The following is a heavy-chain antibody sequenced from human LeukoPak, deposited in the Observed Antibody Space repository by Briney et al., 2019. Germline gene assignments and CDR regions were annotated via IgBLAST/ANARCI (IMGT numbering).Heavy chain of an antibody. CDR3: ASEMALGGYYFGY. CDR2: MNPNSGNT. J-gene: IGHJ4*02. CDR1: GYTFTSYD. D-gene: IGHD5-24*01. Sequence: GASVKVSCKASGYTFTSYDINWVRQATGQGLEWMGWMNPNSGNTGYAQKFQGRVTMTRNTSISTAYMELSSLRSEDTAVYYCASEMALGGYYFGYWGQGTLVTVSS. V-gene: IGHV1-8*01.